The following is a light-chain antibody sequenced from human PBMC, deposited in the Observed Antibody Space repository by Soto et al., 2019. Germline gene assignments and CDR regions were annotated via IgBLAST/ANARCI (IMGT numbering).Light chain of an antibody. CDR1: SSNIGSNY. CDR3: AAWDDSRSGRVV. V-gene: IGLV1-47*01. CDR2: RNN. Sequence: QSVLTQPPSASGTPGQRVTISCSGSSSNIGSNYVYWYQQLPGTAPKLLIYRNNQRPSGVPDRFSGSKSGTSASLAIGGLRSEDEDDYYCAAWDDSRSGRVVFGGGTKLTVL. J-gene: IGLJ2*01.